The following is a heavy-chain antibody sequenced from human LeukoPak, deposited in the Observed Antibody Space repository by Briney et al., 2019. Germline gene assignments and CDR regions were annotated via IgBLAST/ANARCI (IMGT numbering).Heavy chain of an antibody. CDR2: IYYSGST. V-gene: IGHV4-39*07. J-gene: IGHJ4*02. CDR3: ARDPYSSNIEDFDY. D-gene: IGHD6-13*01. Sequence: SETLSLTCTVSGGSISSSSYYWGWIRQPPGKGLEWIGSIYYSGSTYYNPSLKSRVTISVDTSKNQFSLKLSSVTAADTVVYYCARDPYSSNIEDFDYWGQGTLVTVSS. CDR1: GGSISSSSYY.